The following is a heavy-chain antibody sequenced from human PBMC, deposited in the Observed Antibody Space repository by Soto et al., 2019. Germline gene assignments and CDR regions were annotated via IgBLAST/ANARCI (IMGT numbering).Heavy chain of an antibody. J-gene: IGHJ6*02. CDR3: ARGGYYDNTWGKLSHYGLDV. V-gene: IGHV1-18*01. CDR2: ISAYNGNT. Sequence: GASVKVCCKASGYTLTSHGISWVRQAPGQGLEWMGWISAYNGNTIYAQKLQGRVTMTTDTSTRTVYLDLRSLKSDDTAVYYCARGGYYDNTWGKLSHYGLDVWGQGTSVTVSS. D-gene: IGHD3-16*01. CDR1: GYTLTSHG.